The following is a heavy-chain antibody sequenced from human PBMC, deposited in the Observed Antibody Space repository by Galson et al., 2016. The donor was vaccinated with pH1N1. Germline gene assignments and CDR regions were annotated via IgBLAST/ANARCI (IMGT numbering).Heavy chain of an antibody. CDR1: GGSVGSDCY. Sequence: SETLSLTCSVSGGSVGSDCYWGWIRQPPGKGLEWIGSIYYSGSTYYNLSLRGRVTISMDTSRNQLSLMLTSVTAADTAVYYCARPSRNFGDYAYWGQGTLVAVSS. CDR3: ARPSRNFGDYAY. D-gene: IGHD4-17*01. CDR2: IYYSGST. V-gene: IGHV4-39*01. J-gene: IGHJ4*02.